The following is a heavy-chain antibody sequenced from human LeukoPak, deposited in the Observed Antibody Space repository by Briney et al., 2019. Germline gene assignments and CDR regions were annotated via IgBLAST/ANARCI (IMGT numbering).Heavy chain of an antibody. CDR3: ARGPPKRHMITFGGVIAY. J-gene: IGHJ4*02. D-gene: IGHD3-16*02. Sequence: ASAKVSCKASGYTFTSYGISWVRQAPGQGLEWMGWISAYNGNTNYAQKLQGRVTMTTDTSTNTAYMELRSLRSDDTAVYYCARGPPKRHMITFGGVIAYWGQGTLVTVSS. V-gene: IGHV1-18*01. CDR2: ISAYNGNT. CDR1: GYTFTSYG.